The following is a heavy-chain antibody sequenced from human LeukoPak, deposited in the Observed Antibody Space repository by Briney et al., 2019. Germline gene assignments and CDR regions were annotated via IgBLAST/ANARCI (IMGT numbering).Heavy chain of an antibody. V-gene: IGHV3-48*03. J-gene: IGHJ4*02. CDR2: ISSSGSSI. CDR3: ARDSSSWYGTPYFAY. Sequence: GGSLRLSCAASGFTFSSYAMNWVRQAPGKGLEWVSYISSSGSSIYYADSVKGRFTISRDNAKNSLYLQMNSLRAEDTAVYYCARDSSSWYGTPYFAYWGQGTLVTVSS. CDR1: GFTFSSYA. D-gene: IGHD6-13*01.